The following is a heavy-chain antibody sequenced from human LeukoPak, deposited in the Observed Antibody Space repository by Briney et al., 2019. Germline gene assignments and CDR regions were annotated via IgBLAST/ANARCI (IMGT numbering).Heavy chain of an antibody. CDR1: GFTFSSYG. D-gene: IGHD2-15*01. J-gene: IGHJ5*02. Sequence: GGSLRLSCATSGFTFSSYGMHWVRQAPGKGLEWVAVIWYDGNNKYYADSVEGRFTISRDNSKNTLYLQMNSLRAEDTAVYFCARTSCSGGDCHRLNWFDPWGQGTQVTVFS. CDR2: IWYDGNNK. V-gene: IGHV3-33*01. CDR3: ARTSCSGGDCHRLNWFDP.